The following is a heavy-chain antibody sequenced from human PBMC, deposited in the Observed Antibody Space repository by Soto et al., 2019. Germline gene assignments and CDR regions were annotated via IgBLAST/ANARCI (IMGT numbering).Heavy chain of an antibody. CDR2: VTKKGNTYAT. J-gene: IGHJ5*02. V-gene: IGHV3-73*01. CDR1: GFTFSGSA. Sequence: GGSLRLSCAASGFTFSGSALHWVRQASGKGLEWVGHVTKKGNTYATAYAASLRGRFTISRDDSNSTAYLQMNSLRTEDTAIYYCTSITSDSGPWGQGTLVTVSS. D-gene: IGHD1-20*01. CDR3: TSITSDSGP.